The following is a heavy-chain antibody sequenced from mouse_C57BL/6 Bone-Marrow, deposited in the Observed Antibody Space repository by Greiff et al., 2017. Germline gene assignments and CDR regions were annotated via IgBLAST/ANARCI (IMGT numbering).Heavy chain of an antibody. CDR2: IRSKSNNYAT. CDR3: VRGGDYQYGFAY. V-gene: IGHV10-1*01. D-gene: IGHD2-14*01. J-gene: IGHJ3*01. CDR1: GFSFNTYA. Sequence: EVKLMESGGGLVQPKGSLKLSCAASGFSFNTYAMNWVRQAPGKGLEWVARIRSKSNNYATYYADSVKDRFTISRDDSESMLYLQMNNLKTEDTAMYYCVRGGDYQYGFAYWGQGTLVTVSA.